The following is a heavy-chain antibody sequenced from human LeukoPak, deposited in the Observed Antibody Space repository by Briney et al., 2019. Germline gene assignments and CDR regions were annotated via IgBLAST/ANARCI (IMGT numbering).Heavy chain of an antibody. CDR1: GGSISSYY. CDR3: ARGHRRFTGYYPSVY. J-gene: IGHJ4*02. V-gene: IGHV4-59*01. Sequence: SETLSLTCTVSGGSISSYYWSWIRQPPGKGLEWIGYIYYSGSTNYNPSLKSRVTISVDTSKNQFSLKLSSVTAADTAVYYCARGHRRFTGYYPSVYWGQGTLVTVSS. CDR2: IYYSGST. D-gene: IGHD3-22*01.